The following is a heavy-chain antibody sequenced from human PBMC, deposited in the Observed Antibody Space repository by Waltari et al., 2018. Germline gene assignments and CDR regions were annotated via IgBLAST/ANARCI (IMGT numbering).Heavy chain of an antibody. CDR2: ISGSGGST. Sequence: EVQLVESGGGLVQPGGSLRLSCAASGFTFSSYAMRWVRQAPGRGLEWVSAISGSGGSTYYADSVKGRFTISRDNSKNTLYLQMNSLRAEDTAVYYCAKDPGLYGSGSYRYFDYWGQGTLVTVSS. D-gene: IGHD3-10*01. CDR3: AKDPGLYGSGSYRYFDY. J-gene: IGHJ4*02. V-gene: IGHV3-23*04. CDR1: GFTFSSYA.